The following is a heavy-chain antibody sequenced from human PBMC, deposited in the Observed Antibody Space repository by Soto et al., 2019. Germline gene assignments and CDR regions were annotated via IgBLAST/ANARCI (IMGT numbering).Heavy chain of an antibody. V-gene: IGHV4-34*01. CDR1: GGSFSGYY. D-gene: IGHD6-13*01. J-gene: IGHJ4*02. CDR3: ARTYSSSWSPFDY. Sequence: PSETLSLTCAVYGGSFSGYYWSWIRQPPGKGLEWIGEINHSGSTNYNPSLKSRVTISVDTSKNQFSLKLSSVTAADTAVYYCARTYSSSWSPFDYRGQRTPVTVSS. CDR2: INHSGST.